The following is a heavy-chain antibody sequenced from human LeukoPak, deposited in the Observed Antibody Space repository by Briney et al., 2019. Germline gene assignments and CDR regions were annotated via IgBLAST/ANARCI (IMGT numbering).Heavy chain of an antibody. V-gene: IGHV4-39*01. CDR2: IYYSGST. D-gene: IGHD2-2*01. CDR3: ARYIVVVPAAIGVVVVAATDAFDI. CDR1: GGSISSSSYY. J-gene: IGHJ3*02. Sequence: SETLSLTCTVSGGSISSSSYYWGWIRQPPGKGLEWIGSIYYSGSTYYNPSLKSRVTISVDTSKNQLSLKLSSVTAADTAVYYCARYIVVVPAAIGVVVVAATDAFDIWGQGTMVTVSS.